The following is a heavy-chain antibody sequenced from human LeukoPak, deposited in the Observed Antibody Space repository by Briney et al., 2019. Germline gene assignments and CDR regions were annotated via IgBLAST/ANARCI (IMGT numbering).Heavy chain of an antibody. CDR2: ISYDGSNK. CDR3: ARDPVVPAAIHEYFDY. J-gene: IGHJ4*02. CDR1: GFTFSSYA. D-gene: IGHD2-2*02. Sequence: GGSLRLSCAASGFTFSSYAMHWVRQAPGKGLEWVAVISYDGSNKYYADSVKGRFTISRDNSKNTLYLQMNSLRAEDTAVYYCARDPVVPAAIHEYFDYWGQGTLVTVSS. V-gene: IGHV3-30-3*01.